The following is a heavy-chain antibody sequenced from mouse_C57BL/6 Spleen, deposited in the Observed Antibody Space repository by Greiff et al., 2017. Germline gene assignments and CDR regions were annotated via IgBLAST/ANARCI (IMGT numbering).Heavy chain of an antibody. CDR3: AIDYGSSSFYY. J-gene: IGHJ2*01. Sequence: QVQLQQPGTELVKPGASVKLSCKASGYTFTSYWMHWVKQRPGQGLEWIENINPSNGGTNYNEKFKSKATMTVDNSSSTAYMQLSSLTSVDSAVYYCAIDYGSSSFYYWGQGTTLTVSS. D-gene: IGHD1-1*01. CDR2: INPSNGGT. V-gene: IGHV1-53*01. CDR1: GYTFTSYW.